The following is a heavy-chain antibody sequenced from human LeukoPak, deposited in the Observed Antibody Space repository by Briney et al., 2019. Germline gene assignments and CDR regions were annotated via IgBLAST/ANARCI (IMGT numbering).Heavy chain of an antibody. CDR2: IKSDGSST. V-gene: IGHV3-74*01. J-gene: IGHJ4*02. CDR3: AKETDYGGDGYSDY. CDR1: GFTFSNYW. Sequence: GGSLRLSCAASGFTFSNYWMHWVRQAPGEALMWVSRIKSDGSSTTYAGSVKGRFTISRDNSKNTLFLQMNSLRAEDTAVYYCAKETDYGGDGYSDYWGQGTLVTVSS. D-gene: IGHD4-23*01.